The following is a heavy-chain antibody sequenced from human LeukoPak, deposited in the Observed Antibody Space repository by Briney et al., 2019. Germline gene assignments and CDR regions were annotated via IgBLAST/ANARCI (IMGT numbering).Heavy chain of an antibody. D-gene: IGHD5-18*01. CDR1: GGSISGYY. CDR3: VRAWYSHGTFDH. CDR2: IYNSGST. V-gene: IGHV4-59*01. Sequence: SETLSLTCTGSGGSISGYYWSWIRQPPGKGLEWIWYIYNSGSTNYNPSLKSRVTISLDTSRNQFSLRLSSVIAADTALYYCVRAWYSHGTFDHWGQGTLVTVSS. J-gene: IGHJ4*02.